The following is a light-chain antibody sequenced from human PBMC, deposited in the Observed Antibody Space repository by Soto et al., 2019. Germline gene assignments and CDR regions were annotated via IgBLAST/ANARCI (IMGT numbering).Light chain of an antibody. J-gene: IGKJ5*01. CDR1: QSISSY. Sequence: DIQMTQSPSSLSASVGDRVTITCRASQSISSYLNWYEQKPGKAPKLLIYAASSLQSGVPSRFRGSGPGTDFTLTISSLQPEDFATYYCQHSYSTPQTFGQGPRLQI. CDR2: AAS. V-gene: IGKV1-39*01. CDR3: QHSYSTPQT.